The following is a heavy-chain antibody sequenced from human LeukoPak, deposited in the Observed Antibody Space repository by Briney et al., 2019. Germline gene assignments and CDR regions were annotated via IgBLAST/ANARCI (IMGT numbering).Heavy chain of an antibody. Sequence: LVKVSCKASGGTFSSYAISWVRQAPGQGLEWMGGIIPIFGTANYAQKFQGRVTITADKSTSTAYMELSSLRSEDTAVYYCARGNNAYCSGGSCYPNWGQGTLVTVSS. J-gene: IGHJ4*02. CDR1: GGTFSSYA. V-gene: IGHV1-69*06. CDR3: ARGNNAYCSGGSCYPN. D-gene: IGHD2-15*01. CDR2: IIPIFGTA.